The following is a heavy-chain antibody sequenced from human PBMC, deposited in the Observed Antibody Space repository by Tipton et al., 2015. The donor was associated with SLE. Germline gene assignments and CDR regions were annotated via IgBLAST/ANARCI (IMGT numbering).Heavy chain of an antibody. CDR1: GGSISSGSYS. Sequence: TLSLTCTVSGGSISSGSYSWTWIRQPAGKGLEWIGRIYTSGNTNYNPSLKSRVTISVDTSKNQFSLNLRSVTAEDTAGYYCARIITRRQLWWAWFDPWGQGTLVTVSS. V-gene: IGHV4-61*02. CDR3: ARIITRRQLWWAWFDP. CDR2: IYTSGNT. J-gene: IGHJ5*02. D-gene: IGHD5-18*01.